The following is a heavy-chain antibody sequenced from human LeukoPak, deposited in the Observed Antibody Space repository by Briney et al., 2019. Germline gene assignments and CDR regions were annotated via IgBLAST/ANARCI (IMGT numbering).Heavy chain of an antibody. J-gene: IGHJ3*02. Sequence: GGSLRLSCAASGFTFSSYGMHWVRQAPGKGLEWVAFIRYDGSNKYHADSVKGRFTISRDNSKNTLYLQMNSLRAEDTAVYYGVAGTAGAFDIWGQGTMVTVSS. CDR2: IRYDGSNK. CDR1: GFTFSSYG. D-gene: IGHD6-19*01. CDR3: VAGTAGAFDI. V-gene: IGHV3-30*02.